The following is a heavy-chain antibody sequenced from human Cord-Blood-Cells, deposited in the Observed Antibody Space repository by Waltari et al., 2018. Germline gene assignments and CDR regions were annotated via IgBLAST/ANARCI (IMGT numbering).Heavy chain of an antibody. CDR1: GGTFSSHA. CDR3: AREKDSGSYFDY. V-gene: IGHV1-69*01. D-gene: IGHD1-26*01. CDR2: IIPIFGTA. J-gene: IGHJ4*02. Sequence: QVQLVQSGAEVKTPGSSVKVSCKASGGTFSSHAISWVCQAPGQGLEWMGGIIPIFGTANYAQKFQGRVTITADESTSTAYMELSSLRSEDTAVYYCAREKDSGSYFDYWGQGTLVTVSS.